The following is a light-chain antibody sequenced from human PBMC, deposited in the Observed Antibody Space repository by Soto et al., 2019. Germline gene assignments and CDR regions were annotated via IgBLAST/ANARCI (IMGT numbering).Light chain of an antibody. Sequence: DIQMTQSPSSLSASVGDRVTITCRASQSISSYLNWYQQKPGKAPKVLIYAASNLETGVPSRFSGSGSGTDFTLTISSLQPEDFATYYCQQGYSTTPITFGQGTRLEI. CDR3: QQGYSTTPIT. CDR2: AAS. CDR1: QSISSY. V-gene: IGKV1-39*01. J-gene: IGKJ5*01.